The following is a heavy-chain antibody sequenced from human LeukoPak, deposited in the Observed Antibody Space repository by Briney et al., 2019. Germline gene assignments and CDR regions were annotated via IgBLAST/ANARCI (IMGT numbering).Heavy chain of an antibody. D-gene: IGHD6-13*01. CDR1: GYTFTGYY. Sequence: GASVKVSCKASGYTFTGYYMHWVRQAPGQGLEWMGWMNPNSGNTGYAQKFQGRVTMTRNTSISTAYMELSSLRSEDTAVYYCAITLYSSSWPNWFDPWGQGTLVTVSS. CDR3: AITLYSSSWPNWFDP. V-gene: IGHV1-8*02. J-gene: IGHJ5*02. CDR2: MNPNSGNT.